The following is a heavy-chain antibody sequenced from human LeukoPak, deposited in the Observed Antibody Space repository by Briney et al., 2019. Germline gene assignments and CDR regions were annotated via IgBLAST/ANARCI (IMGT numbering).Heavy chain of an antibody. CDR1: GFTFSSYS. Sequence: GGSLRLSCAASGFTFSSYSMNWVRQAPGKGLEWVSSISSSSSYIYYADSVKGRFTISRDNAKNSLYLQMNSLRVEDTAVYYCARDLGYWNSDLDGFDIWGQGTMVTVSS. V-gene: IGHV3-21*01. CDR3: ARDLGYWNSDLDGFDI. CDR2: ISSSSSYI. J-gene: IGHJ3*02. D-gene: IGHD1-7*01.